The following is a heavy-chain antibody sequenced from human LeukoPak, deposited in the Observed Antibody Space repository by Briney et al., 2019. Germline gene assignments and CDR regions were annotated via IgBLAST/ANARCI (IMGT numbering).Heavy chain of an antibody. J-gene: IGHJ5*01. CDR3: ARAGYSSEFDS. V-gene: IGHV3-33*01. CDR2: IWEDETDK. D-gene: IGHD6-19*01. CDR1: GFSFSSHG. Sequence: GGSLRLSCAASGFSFSSHGMHWVRQAPGKGLEWVAVIWEDETDKNYTDSVKGRFTISRDNSKNTLYLQMNSLIAEDTAVYFCARAGYSSEFDSWGQGTLVTVSS.